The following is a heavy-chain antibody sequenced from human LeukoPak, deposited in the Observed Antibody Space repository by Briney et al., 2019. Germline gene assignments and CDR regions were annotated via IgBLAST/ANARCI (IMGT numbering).Heavy chain of an antibody. V-gene: IGHV3-7*01. CDR1: AFTFNKYR. D-gene: IGHD3-22*01. Sequence: GGSLRLSCAASAFTFNKYRMSWVRQAPGKGVEGVANIKQDGSEKYYVDSVKGRFTISRDNAKNSLYLQMNSLRAEDTAVYYCARALNYYDSSGYYYYYYGMDVWGQGTTVTVSS. CDR2: IKQDGSEK. CDR3: ARALNYYDSSGYYYYYYGMDV. J-gene: IGHJ6*02.